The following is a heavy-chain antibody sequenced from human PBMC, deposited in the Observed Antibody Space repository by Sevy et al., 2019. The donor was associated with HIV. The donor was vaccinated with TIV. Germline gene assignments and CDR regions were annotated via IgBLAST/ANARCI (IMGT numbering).Heavy chain of an antibody. J-gene: IGHJ6*02. CDR3: ASQSYCSSTSCYRGGYYYYYGMDV. D-gene: IGHD2-2*01. V-gene: IGHV3-33*01. CDR2: IWYDGSNK. Sequence: GGSLRLSCAASGFTFSSYGMHWVRQAPGKGLEWVAVIWYDGSNKYYADSVKGRFTISRDNSKNTLYLQMNSPRAEDTAVYYCASQSYCSSTSCYRGGYYYYYGMDVWGQGTTVTVSS. CDR1: GFTFSSYG.